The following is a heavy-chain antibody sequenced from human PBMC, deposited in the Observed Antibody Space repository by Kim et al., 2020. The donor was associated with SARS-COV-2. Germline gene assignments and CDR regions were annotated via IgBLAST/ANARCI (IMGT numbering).Heavy chain of an antibody. CDR3: SIIDYVVDF. D-gene: IGHD4-17*01. J-gene: IGHJ5*01. CDR1: GFNVSNNR. V-gene: IGHV3-53*01. Sequence: GGSLRLSCAVSGFNVSNNRMTWVRQAPGKGLEWVSGIYVESTTIYADSVKGRFTISRDNSKNTLYLQMSSLIVEDTSVYYCSIIDYVVDFLVHVSLVTVS. CDR2: IYVESTT.